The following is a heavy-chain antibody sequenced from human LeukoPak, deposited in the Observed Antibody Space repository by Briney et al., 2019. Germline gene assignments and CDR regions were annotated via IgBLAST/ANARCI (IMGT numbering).Heavy chain of an antibody. D-gene: IGHD2-8*01. J-gene: IGHJ3*02. CDR1: GYTFTSYD. V-gene: IGHV1-8*01. Sequence: ASVKVSCKASGYTFTSYDINWVRQATGQGLEWMGWMNPNSGNTGYAQKFQGRVTMTRNTSISTAYMELSSLRSGDTAVYYCACTGADETNNDQDAFDIWGQGTMVTVSS. CDR3: ACTGADETNNDQDAFDI. CDR2: MNPNSGNT.